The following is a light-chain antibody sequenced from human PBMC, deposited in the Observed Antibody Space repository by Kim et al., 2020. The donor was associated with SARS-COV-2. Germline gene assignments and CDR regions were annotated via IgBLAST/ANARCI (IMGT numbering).Light chain of an antibody. CDR3: QNYDRAPHS. CDR2: DAS. CDR1: QGISTS. V-gene: IGKV1-27*01. J-gene: IGKJ2*03. Sequence: SASVGDRVTLTCRASQGISTSLAWFQQKAGKVPKLLIYDASTLQSGFPSRFSGSGSGTDFSLTISSLQPEDVAVYYCQNYDRAPHSFGQGTKLEI.